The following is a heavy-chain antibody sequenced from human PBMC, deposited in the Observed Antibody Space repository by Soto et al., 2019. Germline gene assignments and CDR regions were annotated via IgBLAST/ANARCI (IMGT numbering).Heavy chain of an antibody. J-gene: IGHJ4*02. CDR3: ARDRGVAAALTADY. D-gene: IGHD6-13*01. V-gene: IGHV3-33*01. CDR2: IWYDGSNK. CDR1: GFTFSSYG. Sequence: GGSLRLSCAASGFTFSSYGMHWVRQAPGKGLEWVAVIWYDGSNKYYADSVKGRFTISRDNSKNTLYLQMNSLRAEDTAVYYCARDRGVAAALTADYWGQGTLVTVSS.